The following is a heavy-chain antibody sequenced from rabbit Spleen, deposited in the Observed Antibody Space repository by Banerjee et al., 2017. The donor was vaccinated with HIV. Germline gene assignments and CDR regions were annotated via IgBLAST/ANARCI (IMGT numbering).Heavy chain of an antibody. V-gene: IGHV1S40*01. J-gene: IGHJ6*01. CDR1: GFSFSNGYV. CDR3: ARDTGSSFSSYGMDL. Sequence: QSLEESGGGLVKPGASLTLTCKASGFSFSNGYVMCWVRQAPGKGLEWIACIYVGSGGGTKYATWAKGRFTCSKTSSTTVTLQMTSLTVADTATYFCARDTGSSFSSYGMDLWGQGTLVTVS. D-gene: IGHD8-1*01. CDR2: IYVGSGGGT.